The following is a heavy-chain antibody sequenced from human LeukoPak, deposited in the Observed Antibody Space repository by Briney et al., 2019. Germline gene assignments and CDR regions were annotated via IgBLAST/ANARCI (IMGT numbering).Heavy chain of an antibody. D-gene: IGHD6-19*01. CDR2: ISYDGSNE. Sequence: GRSLRLSCAASGFTFSRYGMHWVRQAPGKGLEWVEVISYDGSNEYYADSVKGRFTISRDNSKNTLYLQMNSLRAEDTALYYCAKWKGSNLEASGWYFDYWGQGVLVTVSS. J-gene: IGHJ4*02. CDR1: GFTFSRYG. CDR3: AKWKGSNLEASGWYFDY. V-gene: IGHV3-30*18.